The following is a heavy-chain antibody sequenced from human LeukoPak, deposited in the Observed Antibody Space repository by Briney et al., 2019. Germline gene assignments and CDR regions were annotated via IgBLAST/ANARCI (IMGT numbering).Heavy chain of an antibody. Sequence: PSETLSLTCSVSGGSINSYYWSWIRQPPGKGLEWIGYIYYSGSTDYNPSLKSRVTISVDTSKNQFSLKLSSVTAADTAVYYCARAKLELRSRYYYYMDVWGKGTTVTVSS. J-gene: IGHJ6*03. V-gene: IGHV4-59*01. D-gene: IGHD1-7*01. CDR1: GGSINSYY. CDR3: ARAKLELRSRYYYYMDV. CDR2: IYYSGST.